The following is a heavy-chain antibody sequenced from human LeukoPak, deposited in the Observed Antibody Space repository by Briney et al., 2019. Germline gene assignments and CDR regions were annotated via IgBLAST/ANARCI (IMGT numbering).Heavy chain of an antibody. CDR3: ARDSREGAGGSEYGMDV. CDR1: GFTFSSYS. J-gene: IGHJ6*02. V-gene: IGHV3-21*01. D-gene: IGHD1-26*01. CDR2: ISSSSSYI. Sequence: GGSLRLSCAASGFTFSSYSMNWVRQAPGKGLEWVSSISSSSSYIYYADSVKGRFTISRDNAKNSLYLQMNSLRAEDTAVYYCARDSREGAGGSEYGMDVWGQGTKVTVSS.